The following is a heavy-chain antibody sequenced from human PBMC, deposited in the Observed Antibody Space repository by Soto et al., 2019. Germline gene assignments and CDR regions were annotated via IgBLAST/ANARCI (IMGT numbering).Heavy chain of an antibody. V-gene: IGHV4-30-2*01. J-gene: IGHJ4*02. CDR1: GGSISSGGYS. D-gene: IGHD6-6*01. CDR2: IYHSGST. CDR3: ARSSSSGYYFDY. Sequence: TSETLSLTCAVSGGSISSGGYSWSWIRQPPGKGLEWIGYIYHSGSTYYNPSLKSRVTISVDRSKNQFSLKLSSVTAADTAVYYCARSSSSGYYFDYWGQGTLVTVSS.